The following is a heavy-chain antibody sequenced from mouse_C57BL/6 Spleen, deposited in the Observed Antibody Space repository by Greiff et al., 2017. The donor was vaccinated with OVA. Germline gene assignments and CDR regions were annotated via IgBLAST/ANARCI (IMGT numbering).Heavy chain of an antibody. CDR3: ARLGYSNYGYYYAMDY. D-gene: IGHD2-5*01. CDR1: GYTFTDYN. CDR2: INPNNGGT. Sequence: EVKLEESGPELVKPGASVTIPCKASGYTFTDYNMDWVKQSHGKSLEWIGDINPNNGGTIYNQKFKGKATLTVDTSSSTAYMELRSLTSEDTAVYYCARLGYSNYGYYYAMDYWGQGTSVTVSS. J-gene: IGHJ4*01. V-gene: IGHV1-18*01.